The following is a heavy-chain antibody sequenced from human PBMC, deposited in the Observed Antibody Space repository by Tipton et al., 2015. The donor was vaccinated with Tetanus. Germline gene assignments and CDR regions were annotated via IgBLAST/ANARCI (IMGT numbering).Heavy chain of an antibody. CDR2: IYPGDSDT. CDR3: ARAHCTDGVCNLDG. D-gene: IGHD2-8*01. J-gene: IGHJ4*02. Sequence: QLVQSGGEVKKPGESLKISCKGSGYIFNNYWIGWVRQKPGKGLEGMGIIYPGDSDTRYSPSFQGQVTISVDKSVNTAYLQWSSLKASDTSMFYWARAHCTDGVCNLDGRGQGALVTVAS. V-gene: IGHV5-51*01. CDR1: GYIFNNYW.